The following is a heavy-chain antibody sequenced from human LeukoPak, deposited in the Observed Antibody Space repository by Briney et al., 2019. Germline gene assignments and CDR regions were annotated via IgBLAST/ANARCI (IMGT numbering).Heavy chain of an antibody. V-gene: IGHV3-30-3*01. CDR3: ARDRNLDY. CDR2: ISYDGSHA. D-gene: IGHD1-14*01. J-gene: IGHJ4*02. Sequence: PGKSLRLSCAASGFTFSSYALHWVRQAPGKGLEWVALISYDGSHAYYADSVRGRFTISRDNSKNTLYLQMNSLRPEDTAVYYCARDRNLDYWGQGTLVTVSS. CDR1: GFTFSSYA.